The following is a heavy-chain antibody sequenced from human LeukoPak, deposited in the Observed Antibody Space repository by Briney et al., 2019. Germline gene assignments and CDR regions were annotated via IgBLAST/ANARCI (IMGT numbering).Heavy chain of an antibody. J-gene: IGHJ6*03. V-gene: IGHV5-51*01. CDR3: ARLLRGSSWGYYYYMDV. CDR2: IYPGDSDT. CDR1: GYSFTSYW. Sequence: GESLKISCKGPGYSFTSYWIGWVRQMPGKGLEWMGIIYPGDSDTRYSPSFQGQVTISADKSISTAYLQWSSLKASDTAMYYCARLLRGSSWGYYYYMDVWGKGTTVTVSS. D-gene: IGHD6-6*01.